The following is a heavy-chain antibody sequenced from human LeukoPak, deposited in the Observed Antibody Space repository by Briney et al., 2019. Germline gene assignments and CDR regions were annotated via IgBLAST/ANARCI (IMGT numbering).Heavy chain of an antibody. CDR3: AKGPLRGGTKGPIDF. CDR1: GFTFSSYA. V-gene: IGHV3-23*01. Sequence: GGSLRLSCAASGFTFSSYAMSWVRQAPGKGLEWVSAISGSGGSTYYADSVKGRFTISRDNSKNTLYLQMNSLRAEDTAIYYCAKGPLRGGTKGPIDFWGQGTLVTVSS. CDR2: ISGSGGST. J-gene: IGHJ4*02. D-gene: IGHD3-10*01.